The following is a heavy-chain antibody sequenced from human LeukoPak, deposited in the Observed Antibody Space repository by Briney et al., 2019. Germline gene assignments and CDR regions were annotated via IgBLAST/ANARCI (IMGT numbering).Heavy chain of an antibody. J-gene: IGHJ4*02. Sequence: GGSLRNSCTASGFTIDAYWMTWVRQAPGKGLEWVANLDGDGTGEGYADSVKGRFTISRDNAKNSLYLQMNSLRAENTAIYYCARDPRRTVTTPPYFDYWGQGTLVTVSS. CDR1: GFTIDAYW. CDR2: LDGDGTGE. D-gene: IGHD4-17*01. V-gene: IGHV3-7*01. CDR3: ARDPRRTVTTPPYFDY.